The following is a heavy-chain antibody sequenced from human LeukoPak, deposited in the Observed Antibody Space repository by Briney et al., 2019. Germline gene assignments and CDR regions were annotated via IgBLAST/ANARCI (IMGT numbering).Heavy chain of an antibody. J-gene: IGHJ6*03. Sequence: SETLSLTCTVSGGSISSSTYFWGWIRQPPGKGLEWIGTIYYSGSTYYNPSLKSRVTISVDSSKNQFSLRLSSVTAADTAVYYCARGYCSGGSCYSYYYYNYMDVWGKGTTVTVSS. CDR3: ARGYCSGGSCYSYYYYNYMDV. CDR1: GGSISSSTYF. V-gene: IGHV4-39*07. CDR2: IYYSGST. D-gene: IGHD2-15*01.